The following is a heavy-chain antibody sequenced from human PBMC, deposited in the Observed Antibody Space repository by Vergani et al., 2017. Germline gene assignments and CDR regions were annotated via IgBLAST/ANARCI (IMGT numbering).Heavy chain of an antibody. CDR1: GGTFSSYA. CDR3: ARVRGSYLYYYYYYMDV. Sequence: QVQLVQSGAEVKQPGSSVKVSCKASGGTFSSYAISWVRQAPGQGLEWMGGIIPIFGTANYAQKFQGRVTITADESTSTAYMELSSLRSEDTAVYYCARVRGSYLYYYYYYMDVWGKGTTVTVSS. D-gene: IGHD1-26*01. CDR2: IIPIFGTA. V-gene: IGHV1-69*01. J-gene: IGHJ6*03.